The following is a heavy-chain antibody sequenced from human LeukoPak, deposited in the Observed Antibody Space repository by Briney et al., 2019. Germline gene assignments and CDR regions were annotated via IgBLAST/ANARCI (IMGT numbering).Heavy chain of an antibody. J-gene: IGHJ4*02. D-gene: IGHD6-13*01. V-gene: IGHV1-18*01. Sequence: GASVKVSCKASGYTFTSYGISWVRQAPGQGLEWMGWISVYNGNTNYAQKLQGRVTMTTDTSTSTAYMELRSLRSDDTAVSYCAREAAAGTIDYWGQGTLVTVSS. CDR1: GYTFTSYG. CDR3: AREAAAGTIDY. CDR2: ISVYNGNT.